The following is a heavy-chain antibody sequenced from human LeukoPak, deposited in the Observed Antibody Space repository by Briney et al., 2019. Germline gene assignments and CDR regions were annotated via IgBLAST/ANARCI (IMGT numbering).Heavy chain of an antibody. CDR2: ISSNGGST. Sequence: GGSLRLSCAASGSTFSSYAMHWVRQAPGEGLEYVSAISSNGGSTYCANSVKGRFTISRDNSKNTLYLQMGSLRAEDMAVYYCARVIAVAGTRYFDYWGQGTLVTVSS. J-gene: IGHJ4*02. D-gene: IGHD6-19*01. V-gene: IGHV3-64*01. CDR1: GSTFSSYA. CDR3: ARVIAVAGTRYFDY.